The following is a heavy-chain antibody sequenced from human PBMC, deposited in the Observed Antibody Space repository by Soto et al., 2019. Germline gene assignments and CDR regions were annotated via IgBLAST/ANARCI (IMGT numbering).Heavy chain of an antibody. CDR1: GGTFSSNA. CDR2: IIPIYASP. Sequence: QVQLVQSGAEVKKPGSSVKVSCKASGGTFSSNAISWVRQAPGQGLEWMGGIIPIYASPNYAQNFQARVTVTADKATGTAYLEWSRLKFSDSAIYYCAVTVTGSRSPLAHWGQGTLVIVSS. J-gene: IGHJ4*02. CDR3: AVTVTGSRSPLAH. D-gene: IGHD3-9*01. V-gene: IGHV1-69*06.